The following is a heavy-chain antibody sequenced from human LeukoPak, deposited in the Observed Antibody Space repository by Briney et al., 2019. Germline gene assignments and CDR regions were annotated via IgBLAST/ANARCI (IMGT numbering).Heavy chain of an antibody. J-gene: IGHJ5*02. CDR1: GFTFSNAW. CDR3: TTDLYFVVVVAATPGWFDP. D-gene: IGHD2-15*01. Sequence: PGGSLRLSCAASGFTFSNAWMSWVRQAPGKGLEWVGRIKSKTDGGTTDYAAPVKGRFTISRDDSKNTLYLQMNSLKTEDTAVYYYTTDLYFVVVVAATPGWFDPWGQGTLVTVSS. V-gene: IGHV3-15*01. CDR2: IKSKTDGGTT.